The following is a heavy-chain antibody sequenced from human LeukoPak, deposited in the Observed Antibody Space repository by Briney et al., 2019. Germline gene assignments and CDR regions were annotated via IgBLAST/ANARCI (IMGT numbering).Heavy chain of an antibody. CDR3: ARGGGGYYYGWYFDL. J-gene: IGHJ2*01. D-gene: IGHD3-22*01. Sequence: GGSLRLSCAASGFTFSSYSMNWVRQAPGKGLEWVSSISSSSSYIYYADSVKGRFTISRDNAKNSLYLQMNNLRAEDTAVYYCARGGGGYYYGWYFDLWGRGTLVTVSS. V-gene: IGHV3-21*01. CDR1: GFTFSSYS. CDR2: ISSSSSYI.